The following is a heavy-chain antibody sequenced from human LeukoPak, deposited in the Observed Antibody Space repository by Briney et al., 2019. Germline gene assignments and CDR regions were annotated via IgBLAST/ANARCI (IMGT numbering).Heavy chain of an antibody. Sequence: SETLSLTCTVSGGSISSSSYYWSWIRQPAGKGLEWIGRIYTSGSTNYNPSLKSRVTMSVDTSKNQFSLKLSSVTAADTAVYYCARDRYSGYDYWGQGTLVTVSS. CDR1: GGSISSSSYY. D-gene: IGHD5-12*01. J-gene: IGHJ4*02. V-gene: IGHV4-61*02. CDR2: IYTSGST. CDR3: ARDRYSGYDY.